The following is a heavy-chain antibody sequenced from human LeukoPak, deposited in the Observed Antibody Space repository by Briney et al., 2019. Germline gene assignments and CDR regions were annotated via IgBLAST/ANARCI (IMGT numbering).Heavy chain of an antibody. J-gene: IGHJ4*02. V-gene: IGHV1-18*01. CDR2: ISGDNGST. D-gene: IGHD2-2*01. Sequence: GASVKVSCKASGYTFTSYGIRWVRQAPGQGLEWMGWISGDNGSTNYAQRLQGRVTMTTDTSTSTAYMELRSLRSDDSAIYYCAREDTRRGSRGYFDYWGQGTLVTVSS. CDR1: GYTFTSYG. CDR3: AREDTRRGSRGYFDY.